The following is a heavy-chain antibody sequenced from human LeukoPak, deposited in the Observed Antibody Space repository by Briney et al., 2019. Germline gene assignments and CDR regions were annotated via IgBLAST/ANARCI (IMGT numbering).Heavy chain of an antibody. Sequence: PSETLSLTCIVSGGSISSYYWSWIRQPAGKGLEWIGRIYTSGRTNYNPSLKSRVTMSVDTSKNQFSLKLSSVTAADTAVYHCARWHYDAVVIWGQGTMVTVSS. CDR3: ARWHYDAVVI. CDR1: GGSISSYY. CDR2: IYTSGRT. J-gene: IGHJ3*02. V-gene: IGHV4-4*07.